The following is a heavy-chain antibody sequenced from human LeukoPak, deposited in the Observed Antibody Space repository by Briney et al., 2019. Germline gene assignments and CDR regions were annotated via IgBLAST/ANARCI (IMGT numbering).Heavy chain of an antibody. CDR3: ARDRRTVGATGRNAFDI. CDR2: IYTSGST. J-gene: IGHJ3*02. CDR1: GGSISSYY. D-gene: IGHD1-26*01. V-gene: IGHV4-4*07. Sequence: SETLSLTCTVSGGSISSYYWSWIRQPAGKGLEWIGRIYTSGSTNYNPSLKSRVTMSVDTSKNQFSLKLSSVTAADTAVYYCARDRRTVGATGRNAFDIWGQGTMVTVSS.